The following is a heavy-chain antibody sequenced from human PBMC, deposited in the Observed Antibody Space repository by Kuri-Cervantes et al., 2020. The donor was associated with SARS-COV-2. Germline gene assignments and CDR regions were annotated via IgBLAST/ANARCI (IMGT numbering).Heavy chain of an antibody. D-gene: IGHD3-3*01. CDR1: GFTFSSYW. CDR2: IKQDGSEK. J-gene: IGHJ4*02. V-gene: IGHV3-7*05. Sequence: GGSLRLSCAASGFTFSSYWMSWVRQAPGKGLEWVANIKQDGSEKYYVDSVKGRFTISRDNAKNSLYLQMNSLRAEDTAVYYCARGKYYDFWSGYYGPIDYWGQGTLVTVSS. CDR3: ARGKYYDFWSGYYGPIDY.